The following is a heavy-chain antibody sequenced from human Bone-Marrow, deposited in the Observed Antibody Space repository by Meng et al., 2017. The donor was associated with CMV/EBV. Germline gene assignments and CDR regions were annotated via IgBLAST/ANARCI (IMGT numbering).Heavy chain of an antibody. Sequence: SGCTFSSYYMNWVRQAPGKGLEWVSLISGTSNYINYADSVKGRFNISRDNAKNSLYLQMDSLRAEDTAVYYCARGRSIVVVVAAIDYWGQGTLVTVSS. V-gene: IGHV3-21*01. CDR1: GCTFSSYY. CDR2: ISGTSNYI. D-gene: IGHD2-15*01. CDR3: ARGRSIVVVVAAIDY. J-gene: IGHJ4*02.